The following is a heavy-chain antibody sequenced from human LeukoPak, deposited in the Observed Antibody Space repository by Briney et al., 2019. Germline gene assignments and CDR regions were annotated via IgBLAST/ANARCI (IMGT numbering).Heavy chain of an antibody. D-gene: IGHD5-24*01. CDR2: INTSGAT. Sequence: SETLSLTCTVSGAXISSYCWSWIRQPAGKGLECIGRINTSGATNYNPSLKSRVTMSVDTSKNQFSLNLTSVTAADAAVYYCATCSRDGYYGVLGYWGQGTLVTVSS. V-gene: IGHV4-4*07. J-gene: IGHJ4*02. CDR1: GAXISSYC. CDR3: ATCSRDGYYGVLGY.